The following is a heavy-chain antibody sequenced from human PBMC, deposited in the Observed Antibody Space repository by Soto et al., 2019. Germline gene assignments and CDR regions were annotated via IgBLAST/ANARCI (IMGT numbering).Heavy chain of an antibody. CDR2: IYYSGST. CDR1: GGSISSSSYY. D-gene: IGHD6-13*01. CDR3: ARRVIHFPDESSWYGNWFDP. J-gene: IGHJ5*02. V-gene: IGHV4-39*01. Sequence: QLQLQESGPGLVKPSETLSLTCTVSGGSISSSSYYWGWIRQPPGKGLEWIGSIYYSGSTYYNPSLKSRVTISVDTSKNQFSLKLSSVTAADTAVYYCARRVIHFPDESSWYGNWFDPWGQGTLVTVSS.